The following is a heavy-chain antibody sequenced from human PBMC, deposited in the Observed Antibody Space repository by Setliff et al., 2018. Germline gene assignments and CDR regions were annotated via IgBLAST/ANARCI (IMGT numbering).Heavy chain of an antibody. CDR3: ARGGRISYRPSTSWYILDY. J-gene: IGHJ4*02. D-gene: IGHD6-13*01. CDR2: IYHSGST. V-gene: IGHV4-4*02. CDR1: GGSISSSNW. Sequence: SETLSLTCAVSGGSISSSNWWSWVRQPPGKGLEWIGEIYHSGSTNYNPSLKSRVTISVDTSKNQFSLKLSSVTAADTAVYYCARGGRISYRPSTSWYILDYWGQGTLVTVSS.